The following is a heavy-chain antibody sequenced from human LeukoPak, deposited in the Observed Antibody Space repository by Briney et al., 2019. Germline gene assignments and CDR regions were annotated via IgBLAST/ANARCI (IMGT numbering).Heavy chain of an antibody. J-gene: IGHJ3*02. D-gene: IGHD2-2*01. CDR1: GGTFSSYA. Sequence: SVRVSCKASGGTFSSYAISWVRQAPGQGLEWMGGIIPIFGTANYAQKFQGRVTITTDESTSTAYMELSSLRSEDTAVYYCARGADLYQLLFFAFDIWGQGTMVTVSS. CDR2: IIPIFGTA. V-gene: IGHV1-69*05. CDR3: ARGADLYQLLFFAFDI.